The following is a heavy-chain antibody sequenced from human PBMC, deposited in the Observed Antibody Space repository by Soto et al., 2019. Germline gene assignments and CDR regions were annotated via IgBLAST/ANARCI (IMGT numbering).Heavy chain of an antibody. J-gene: IGHJ4*02. V-gene: IGHV4-39*01. CDR1: GGSISSSSYY. CDR2: IYYSGST. CDR3: ARSSTYSSGWLWDY. D-gene: IGHD6-19*01. Sequence: QLQLQESGPGLVKPSETLSLTCTVSGGSISSSSYYWGWIRQPPGKGLEWIGSIYYSGSTYYNPSLKSRVTISVDTSKNQFSLKLSSVTAADTAVYYCARSSTYSSGWLWDYWGQGTLVTVSS.